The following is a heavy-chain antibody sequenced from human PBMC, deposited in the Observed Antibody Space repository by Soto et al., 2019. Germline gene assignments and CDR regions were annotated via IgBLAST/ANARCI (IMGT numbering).Heavy chain of an antibody. Sequence: QVQLQQWGAGLLKPSETLSLTCAVYGGSFSGYYWSWIRQSPGKGLEWIGEINHSGSTNYNPSLTSRVTIAVDTSKNQFSLKLSSVTAADTAVYYCARFRGQVAGSEKCLDYWGQGTLVTVSS. D-gene: IGHD3-10*01. CDR1: GGSFSGYY. J-gene: IGHJ4*02. CDR3: ARFRGQVAGSEKCLDY. CDR2: INHSGST. V-gene: IGHV4-34*01.